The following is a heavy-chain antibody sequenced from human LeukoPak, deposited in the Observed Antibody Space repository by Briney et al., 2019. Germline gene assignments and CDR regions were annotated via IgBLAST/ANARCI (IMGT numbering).Heavy chain of an antibody. J-gene: IGHJ4*02. CDR2: VNGDGSTT. Sequence: GGSLRLSCAASGFAFSRYWMHWVRQAPGKGLVWVSRVNGDGSTTTYADSVKGRFTISRDNAKNTLYLQMNSLRAEDTAVYYCARGCSGGSCYGRGQGTLVTVSS. D-gene: IGHD2-15*01. CDR3: ARGCSGGSCYG. V-gene: IGHV3-74*01. CDR1: GFAFSRYW.